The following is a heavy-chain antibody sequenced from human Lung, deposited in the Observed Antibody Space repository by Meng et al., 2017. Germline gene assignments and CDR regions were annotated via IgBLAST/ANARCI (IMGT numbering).Heavy chain of an antibody. CDR2: IYHSGGT. J-gene: IGHJ4*02. Sequence: PQESAQGLVRPPVTLSLTVVGSGVSSTSSNWCSGVRQPPWKGPEWIGEIYHSGGTKYNPSLKSRVTISVDKSKNQFSLKLSSVTAADTAVYYCARGLGEAVVPRTMFDYWGQGTLVTVSS. CDR3: ARGLGEAVVPRTMFDY. V-gene: IGHV4-4*03. CDR1: GVSSTSSNW. D-gene: IGHD2-2*01.